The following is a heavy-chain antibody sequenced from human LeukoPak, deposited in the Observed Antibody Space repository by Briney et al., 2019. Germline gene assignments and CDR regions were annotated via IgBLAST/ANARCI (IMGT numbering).Heavy chain of an antibody. CDR1: GFTFDDYG. CDR2: INWNGGST. D-gene: IGHD1-1*01. J-gene: IGHJ4*02. CDR3: ARDGKGLTNYFDY. V-gene: IGHV3-20*04. Sequence: GGSQRLSCAASGFTFDDYGMSWVRQAPGKGLEWVSGINWNGGSTGYADSVKGRFTISRDNAKNSLYLQMNSLRAEDTAVYYCARDGKGLTNYFDYWGQGTLVTVSS.